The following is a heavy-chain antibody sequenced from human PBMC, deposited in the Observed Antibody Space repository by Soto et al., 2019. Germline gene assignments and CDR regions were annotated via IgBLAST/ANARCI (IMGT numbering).Heavy chain of an antibody. CDR2: IKQDGSEK. J-gene: IGHJ6*02. CDR3: AVFWSGYPCYYFGLDL. CDR1: GFTFSSYW. V-gene: IGHV3-7*01. D-gene: IGHD3-3*01. Sequence: GGSLRLSCAASGFTFSSYWMSWVRQAPGKGLEWVANIKQDGSEKYYVDSVKGRFTISRDNTKNSLYLQMNSLRAEDTSVYYCAVFWSGYPCYYFGLDLWSQGTTITVSS.